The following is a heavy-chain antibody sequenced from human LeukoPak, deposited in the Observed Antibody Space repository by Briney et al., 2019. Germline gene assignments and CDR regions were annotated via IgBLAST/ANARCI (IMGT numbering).Heavy chain of an antibody. D-gene: IGHD6-19*01. V-gene: IGHV3-64D*06. J-gene: IGHJ4*02. CDR1: GFTFSNFA. CDR3: AKAPGRQWLVGGLDY. CDR2: INYNGGST. Sequence: GGSLRLSCSASGFTFSNFAIHWVRQAPGKGLEYISAINYNGGSTYYADSVKGRFTISRDNSKNTVYLQRSSLRPEDTAVYYCAKAPGRQWLVGGLDYWGQGTLVTVSS.